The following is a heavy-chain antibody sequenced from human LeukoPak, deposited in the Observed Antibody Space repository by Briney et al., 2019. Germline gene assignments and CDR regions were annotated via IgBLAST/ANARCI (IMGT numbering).Heavy chain of an antibody. J-gene: IGHJ3*02. V-gene: IGHV3-23*01. Sequence: ETLSLTCTVSGGSISSYYWSWIRQPPGKGLEWVSAVHGSGGSKYYADSVKGRFTISRDNSKNTVYLQMNSLRADDTAVYYCAKPIAPSAISGAAFDIWGQGTMVTVSS. CDR1: GGSISSYY. D-gene: IGHD2-2*02. CDR3: AKPIAPSAISGAAFDI. CDR2: VHGSGGSK.